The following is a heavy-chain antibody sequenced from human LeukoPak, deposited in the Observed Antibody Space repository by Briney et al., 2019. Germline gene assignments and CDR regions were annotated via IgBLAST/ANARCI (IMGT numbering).Heavy chain of an antibody. D-gene: IGHD3-22*01. Sequence: GRSLRLSCAASGFDFSKYWMHWVRQAPGKGLVWVARINDDGSDTSYADSVKGRFTISRDNAKNTLFLQLNSLTAEDTAVYYCARRWYESSGYYLIELWGQGTLVTVSS. J-gene: IGHJ4*02. CDR3: ARRWYESSGYYLIEL. V-gene: IGHV3-74*01. CDR2: INDDGSDT. CDR1: GFDFSKYW.